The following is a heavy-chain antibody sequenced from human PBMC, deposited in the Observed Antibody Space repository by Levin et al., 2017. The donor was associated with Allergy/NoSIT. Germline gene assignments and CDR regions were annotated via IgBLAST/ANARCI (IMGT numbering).Heavy chain of an antibody. CDR3: SIGSLTGVGENWFDP. V-gene: IGHV3-69-1*01. CDR1: GFDFSDYS. Sequence: GGSLRLSCAASGFDFSDYSMNWVRQAPGKGLEWVSSISSSGYKYHADSLEGRFTVSRDNAKGSLYLEMNSLRVEDTAVYYCSIGSLTGVGENWFDPWGQGTLVTVSS. D-gene: IGHD3-10*01. CDR2: ISSSGYK. J-gene: IGHJ5*02.